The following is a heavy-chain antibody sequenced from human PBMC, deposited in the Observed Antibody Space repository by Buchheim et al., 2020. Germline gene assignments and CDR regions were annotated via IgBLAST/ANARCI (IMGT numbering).Heavy chain of an antibody. CDR2: IWYDGSNK. V-gene: IGHV3-33*01. CDR1: GFTFSSHG. D-gene: IGHD3-10*01. J-gene: IGHJ4*02. CDR3: ARRRDYFDY. Sequence: QVQLVESGGGVVQPGRSLRLSCAASGFTFSSHGMHWIRQAPGKGLEWVAVIWYDGSNKYYTDSVKGRFTISRDNSKNTLYLEMNSLRAEDTAVYYCARRRDYFDYWGQGTL.